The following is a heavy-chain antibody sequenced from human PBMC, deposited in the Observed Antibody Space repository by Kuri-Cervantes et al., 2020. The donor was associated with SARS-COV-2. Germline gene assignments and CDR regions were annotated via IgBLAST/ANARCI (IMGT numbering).Heavy chain of an antibody. D-gene: IGHD2-2*01. Sequence: GGSLRLSCAASGFTFTSYAMHWVRQAPGKGLERVALISYDGSNKYYADSVKGRFTISRDNAKNSLYLQMNSLRAEDTAVYYCARGIVVVPARVYFDYWGQGTLVTVSS. CDR1: GFTFTSYA. CDR3: ARGIVVVPARVYFDY. J-gene: IGHJ4*02. CDR2: ISYDGSNK. V-gene: IGHV3-30-3*01.